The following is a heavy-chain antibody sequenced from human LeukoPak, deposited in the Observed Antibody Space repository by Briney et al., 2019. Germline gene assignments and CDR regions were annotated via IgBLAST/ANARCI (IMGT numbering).Heavy chain of an antibody. CDR3: ARDSGSGSYYIGYFDY. D-gene: IGHD3-10*01. V-gene: IGHV4-59*01. Sequence: SETLSLTCTVSGGSISSYYWSWIRQPPGKGLEWIGYIYYSGSTNYNPSLKSRVTISVDTSKNQFSLKLSSVTAADTAVYYCARDSGSGSYYIGYFDYWGQGTLVTVSS. CDR1: GGSISSYY. J-gene: IGHJ4*02. CDR2: IYYSGST.